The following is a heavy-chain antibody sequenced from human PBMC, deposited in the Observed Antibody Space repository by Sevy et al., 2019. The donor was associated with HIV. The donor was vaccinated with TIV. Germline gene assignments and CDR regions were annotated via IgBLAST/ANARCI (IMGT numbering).Heavy chain of an antibody. J-gene: IGHJ3*02. CDR3: ARDTPYYYDSSGYPTKDDAFDI. CDR1: GYTFTSYG. V-gene: IGHV1-18*01. Sequence: ASVKVSCKASGYTFTSYGISWVRQAPGQGLEWMGWISAYNGNTNYAQKLQGRVTMTTDTSTSTAYMELGSLRSDDTAVYYCARDTPYYYDSSGYPTKDDAFDIWGQWTMVTVSS. CDR2: ISAYNGNT. D-gene: IGHD3-22*01.